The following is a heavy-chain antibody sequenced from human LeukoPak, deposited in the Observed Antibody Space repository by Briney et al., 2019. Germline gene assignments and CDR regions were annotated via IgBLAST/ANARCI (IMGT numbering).Heavy chain of an antibody. D-gene: IGHD3-3*01. CDR1: GGSISSSSYY. V-gene: IGHV4-39*07. Sequence: SETLSLTCTVSGGSISSSSYYWGWIRQPPGKGLEWIGSIYYSGSTYYNPSLKSRVTISVDTSKNQFSLKLSSVTAADTAVYYCARGDDFWSFANWFDPWGQGALVTVSS. CDR3: ARGDDFWSFANWFDP. CDR2: IYYSGST. J-gene: IGHJ5*02.